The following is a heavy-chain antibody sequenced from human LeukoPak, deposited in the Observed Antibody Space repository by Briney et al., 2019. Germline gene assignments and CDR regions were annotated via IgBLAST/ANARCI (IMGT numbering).Heavy chain of an antibody. CDR2: IYTSGST. CDR3: ARDYRNSRVVITPFDY. CDR1: GGSISSGSYY. D-gene: IGHD3-22*01. J-gene: IGHJ4*02. V-gene: IGHV4-61*02. Sequence: PSETLSLTCTVSGGSISSGSYYWSWIRQPAGKGLEWIGRIYTSGSTNYNPSLKSRVTISVDTSKNQFSLKLSSVTAADTAVYYCARDYRNSRVVITPFDYWGQGTLVTVSS.